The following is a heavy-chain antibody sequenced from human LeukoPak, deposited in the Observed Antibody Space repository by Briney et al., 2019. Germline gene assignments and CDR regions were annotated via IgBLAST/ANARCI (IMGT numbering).Heavy chain of an antibody. Sequence: KPGGSLRLSSAASGFTFSSYSMNWVRQAPGKGLEWVSSISSSSSYIYYADSVKGRFTISRDNAKNSLYLQMNSLRAEDTAVYYCARDRIVVVPAAHYFDYWGQGTLVTVSS. V-gene: IGHV3-21*01. D-gene: IGHD2-2*01. CDR2: ISSSSSYI. J-gene: IGHJ4*02. CDR3: ARDRIVVVPAAHYFDY. CDR1: GFTFSSYS.